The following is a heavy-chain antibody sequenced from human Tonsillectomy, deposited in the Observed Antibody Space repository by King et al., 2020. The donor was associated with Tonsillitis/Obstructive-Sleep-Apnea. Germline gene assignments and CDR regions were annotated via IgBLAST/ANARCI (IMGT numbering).Heavy chain of an antibody. CDR1: GYTFTGYY. V-gene: IGHV1-2*02. J-gene: IGHJ6*02. D-gene: IGHD6-6*01. CDR3: ARSSIAARPNYYYGMDV. CDR2: INPNSGGI. Sequence: VQLVESGAEVKKPGASLTVSCKASGYTFTGYYIHWVRQAPGQGLEWMGWINPNSGGISYAQKFQGRVTMTRDTSISTAYMELSSLRSDDTAVYYCARSSIAARPNYYYGMDVWGQGTTVTVSS.